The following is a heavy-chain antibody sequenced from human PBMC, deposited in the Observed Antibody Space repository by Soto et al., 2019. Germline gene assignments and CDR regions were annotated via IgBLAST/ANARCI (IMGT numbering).Heavy chain of an antibody. D-gene: IGHD2-8*02. J-gene: IGHJ4*02. CDR1: DGSFSGYS. Sequence: QVQLQQWGAGLLKPSETLSLTCAVYDGSFSGYSWTWIRQPPGTGLEWIGEINHSGSTTYNPSLKRRFTISVDTSKNQFSLKLTSVTAADTAVYYCARDKITGLFDYWGQGTLVTVSS. CDR2: INHSGST. V-gene: IGHV4-34*01. CDR3: ARDKITGLFDY.